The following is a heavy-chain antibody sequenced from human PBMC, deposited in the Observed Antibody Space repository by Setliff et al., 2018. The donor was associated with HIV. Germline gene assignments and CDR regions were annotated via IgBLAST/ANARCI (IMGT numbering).Heavy chain of an antibody. CDR1: GGSISSSNNY. CDR2: IYYSGST. CDR3: ARQQTALFVDY. D-gene: IGHD2-21*02. Sequence: SETLSLTCTVSGGSISSSNNYWGWIRQPPGKGLEWIGSIYYSGSTHYNPSLKSRVTMSVGTSKNQFSLKLTSVTAADMALYYCARQQTALFVDYWGQGTLVTVSS. V-gene: IGHV4-39*01. J-gene: IGHJ4*02.